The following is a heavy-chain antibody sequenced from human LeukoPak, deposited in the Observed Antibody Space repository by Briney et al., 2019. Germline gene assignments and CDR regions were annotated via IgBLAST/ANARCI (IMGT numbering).Heavy chain of an antibody. D-gene: IGHD3-10*01. CDR1: GLTFGEYA. CDR3: VKDMGSSYGSGTRFDP. J-gene: IGHJ5*02. V-gene: IGHV3-9*01. Sequence: GGSLRLSCAVSGLTFGEYAMHWGRQTPGKGLGWGSGISCNSGEIDYTDSVKGRFTISRDNAMNSLYLQLTRLRHEDTALYYRVKDMGSSYGSGTRFDPSGQGTLVTVSS. CDR2: ISCNSGEI.